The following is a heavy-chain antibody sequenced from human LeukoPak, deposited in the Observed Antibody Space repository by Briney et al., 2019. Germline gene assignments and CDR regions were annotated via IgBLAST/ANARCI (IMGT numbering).Heavy chain of an antibody. J-gene: IGHJ4*02. V-gene: IGHV3-53*01. CDR2: IYSGGST. CDR3: ASSRSYYYDSSGYYTLDY. CDR1: GFTFSSYS. D-gene: IGHD3-22*01. Sequence: GGSLRLSCAASGFTFSSYSMNWVRQAPGKGLEWVSVIYSGGSTYYADSVKGRFTISRDNSKNTLYLQMNSLRAEDTAVYYCASSRSYYYDSSGYYTLDYWGQGTLVTVSS.